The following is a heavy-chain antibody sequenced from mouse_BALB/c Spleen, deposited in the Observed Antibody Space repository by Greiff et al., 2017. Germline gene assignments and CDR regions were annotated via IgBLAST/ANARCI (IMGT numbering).Heavy chain of an antibody. CDR2: IYPYNGGT. V-gene: IGHV1S29*02. J-gene: IGHJ4*01. Sequence: EVQLQESGPELVKPGASVKISCKASGYTFTDYNMHWVKQSHGKSLEWIGYIYPYNGGTGYNQKFKSKATLTVDNSSSTAYMELRSLTTEDSAVYYCATDSSNAMDYWGQGTSVTVSS. D-gene: IGHD3-2*01. CDR1: GYTFTDYN. CDR3: ATDSSNAMDY.